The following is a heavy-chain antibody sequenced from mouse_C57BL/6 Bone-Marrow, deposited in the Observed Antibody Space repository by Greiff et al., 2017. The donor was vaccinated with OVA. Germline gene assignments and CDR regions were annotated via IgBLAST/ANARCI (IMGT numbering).Heavy chain of an antibody. CDR3: TREAYSPYYFDY. Sequence: VQLQQSGTVLARPGASVKMSCKTSGYTFTSYWMHWVKQRPGQGLEWIGAIYPGNSDTSYNQKFKGKAKLTAVTSASTAYMELSSLTNEDSAVYYGTREAYSPYYFDYWGQGTTLTVSS. CDR2: IYPGNSDT. CDR1: GYTFTSYW. D-gene: IGHD6-2*01. J-gene: IGHJ2*01. V-gene: IGHV1-5*01.